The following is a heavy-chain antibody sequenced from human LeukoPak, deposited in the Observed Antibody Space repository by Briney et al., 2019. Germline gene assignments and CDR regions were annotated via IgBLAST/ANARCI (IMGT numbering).Heavy chain of an antibody. V-gene: IGHV1-24*01. Sequence: ASVKVSCKVPGYTLTELSMHWVRQAPGKGLEWMGGFDPEDGETIYAQKFQGRVTMTEDTSTDTAYMELSSLRSEDTAVYYCATEVSRIFGVVRFDYWGQGTLVTVSS. CDR2: FDPEDGET. CDR1: GYTLTELS. J-gene: IGHJ4*02. CDR3: ATEVSRIFGVVRFDY. D-gene: IGHD3-3*01.